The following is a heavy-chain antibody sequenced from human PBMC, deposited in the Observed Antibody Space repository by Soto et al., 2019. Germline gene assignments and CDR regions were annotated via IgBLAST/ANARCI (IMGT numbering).Heavy chain of an antibody. CDR3: AHSLLAASHYDILTGYYMPWFDP. Sequence: SGPTLVHPTQTLTLTCTFSGFSLSTSGVGVGWIRQPPGKALEWLALIYWDDDKRYSPSLKSRLTITKDTSKNQVVLTMTNMDPVDTATYYCAHSLLAASHYDILTGYYMPWFDPWGQGTLVTVSS. V-gene: IGHV2-5*02. CDR1: GFSLSTSGVG. J-gene: IGHJ5*02. D-gene: IGHD3-9*01. CDR2: IYWDDDK.